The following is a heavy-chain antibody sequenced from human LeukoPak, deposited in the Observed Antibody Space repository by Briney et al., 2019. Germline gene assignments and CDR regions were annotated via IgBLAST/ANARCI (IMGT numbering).Heavy chain of an antibody. CDR3: VKDRSIATGLHYYYGMDV. CDR2: INHSGST. J-gene: IGHJ6*02. D-gene: IGHD6-13*01. V-gene: IGHV4-34*01. CDR1: GGSFSGYY. Sequence: SSETLSLTCAVYGGSFSGYYWSWIRQPPGKGLEWIGEINHSGSTNYNPSLKSRVTISVDTSKNQFSLKLSSVTAADTAVYYCVKDRSIATGLHYYYGMDVWGQGTTVTVSS.